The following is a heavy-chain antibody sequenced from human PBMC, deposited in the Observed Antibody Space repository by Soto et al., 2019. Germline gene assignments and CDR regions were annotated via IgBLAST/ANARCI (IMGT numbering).Heavy chain of an antibody. Sequence: QVQLVQSGAEVKKPGASVKVSCKASVYTFTSYSISWVRQAPGQGLEWMGGISAYNGNTNYAHKLHDRLNMPTDTSTSIAYMRLKRLKADDTAGYDCVGQRPPDDYWGQGTLLTVSS. CDR3: VGQRPPDDY. CDR1: VYTFTSYS. J-gene: IGHJ4*01. CDR2: ISAYNGNT. V-gene: IGHV1-18*01.